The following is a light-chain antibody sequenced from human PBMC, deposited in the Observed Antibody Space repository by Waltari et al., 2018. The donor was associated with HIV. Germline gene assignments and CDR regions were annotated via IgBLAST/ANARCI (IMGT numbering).Light chain of an antibody. CDR3: AAWDDSLNGYV. J-gene: IGLJ1*01. CDR1: SHNIGSYT. Sequence: QSVLTQPPSTSGAPGPTVTISFSGSSHNIGSYTVNWYQKLPGTAPSLLIFVNGRRPSGVPDRFSGSKSGTSASLAISRLQSEDDGDYFCAAWDDSLNGYVFGTGTKVIV. CDR2: VNG. V-gene: IGLV1-44*01.